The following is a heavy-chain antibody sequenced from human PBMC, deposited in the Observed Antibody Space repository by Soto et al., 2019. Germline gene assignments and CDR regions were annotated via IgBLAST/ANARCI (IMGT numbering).Heavy chain of an antibody. Sequence: EVQLLESGGGLAQPGGSLRLSCAGSGFTFINYAMNWVRQAPGKGLEWVSSISGGGDATFFADSVRGRFTISRDNSKNTVTLQMNSLGVDDTAVYYCARKILGSTSRPNYWYFDLWGRGTLVTVSS. D-gene: IGHD2-2*01. V-gene: IGHV3-23*01. J-gene: IGHJ2*01. CDR3: ARKILGSTSRPNYWYFDL. CDR1: GFTFINYA. CDR2: ISGGGDAT.